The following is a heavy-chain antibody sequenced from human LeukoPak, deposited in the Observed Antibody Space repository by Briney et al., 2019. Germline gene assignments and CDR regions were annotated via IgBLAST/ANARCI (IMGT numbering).Heavy chain of an antibody. D-gene: IGHD1-1*01. CDR2: INPSGGST. J-gene: IGHJ6*03. CDR3: ARDPPAHNGYYYYMDV. Sequence: ASVEVSCRASGYTFTSYYMHWVRQAPGQGLEWMGIINPSGGSTSYAQKFQGRVTMTRDMSTSTVYMELSSLRSEDTAVYYCARDPPAHNGYYYYMDVWGKGTTVTVSS. V-gene: IGHV1-46*01. CDR1: GYTFTSYY.